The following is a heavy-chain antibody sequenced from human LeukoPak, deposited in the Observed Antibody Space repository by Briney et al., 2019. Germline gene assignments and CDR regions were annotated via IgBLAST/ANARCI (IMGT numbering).Heavy chain of an antibody. CDR3: GSLYRCAWSVDY. CDR1: GDSISSSRYY. Sequence: SETLSLTCTVSGDSISSSRYYWGWIRQPPGKGLVWIGTFYYSGSTYYRPSLKSRVHISVDTSKNQFSLRLTSVTATDTAVYYCGSLYRCAWSVDYWGQGTLVTVSS. D-gene: IGHD6-19*01. CDR2: FYYSGST. J-gene: IGHJ4*02. V-gene: IGHV4-39*01.